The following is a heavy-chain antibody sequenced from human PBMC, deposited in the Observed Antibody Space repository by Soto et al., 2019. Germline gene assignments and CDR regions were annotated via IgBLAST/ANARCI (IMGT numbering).Heavy chain of an antibody. Sequence: EVQLVESGGGLVQPGGSLRLSCAASGFTFSSYRMNWVRQAPGKGLEWVSYISSSSSIIYYADSVKGRFTISRDNAKNSLYLQMNSLRAEDTAVYYCARDAPPDDYWGQGTLVTVSS. CDR2: ISSSSSII. CDR1: GFTFSSYR. J-gene: IGHJ4*02. CDR3: ARDAPPDDY. V-gene: IGHV3-48*01.